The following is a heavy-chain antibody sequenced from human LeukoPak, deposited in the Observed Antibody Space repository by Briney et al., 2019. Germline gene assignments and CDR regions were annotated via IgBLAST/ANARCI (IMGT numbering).Heavy chain of an antibody. J-gene: IGHJ4*02. Sequence: QPGGSLRLSCAASGLTVSSYSMNWVRQAPGKGLEWVSYISSSSSTIYYADSVKGRFTISRDNAKNSLYLQIDSLRVEDTAVYYCARIVPDHIEMATESYWGQGTLVTVSS. D-gene: IGHD5-24*01. V-gene: IGHV3-48*01. CDR3: ARIVPDHIEMATESY. CDR1: GLTVSSYS. CDR2: ISSSSSTI.